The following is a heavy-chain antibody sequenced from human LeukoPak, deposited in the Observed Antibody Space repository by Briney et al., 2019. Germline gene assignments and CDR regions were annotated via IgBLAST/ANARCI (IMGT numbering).Heavy chain of an antibody. CDR2: IYSGDSDT. CDR3: ARAPQFSSGWYGPFDY. CDR1: GCYFTNYW. D-gene: IGHD6-19*01. Sequence: GGALQISCKGSGCYFTNYWIGWIRQLPGKGLEWMGIIYSGDSDTRYSPSFQGQVTISADKSISTAYLQWSSLKASDTAMYYCARAPQFSSGWYGPFDYWGQGSLVTVSS. J-gene: IGHJ4*02. V-gene: IGHV5-51*01.